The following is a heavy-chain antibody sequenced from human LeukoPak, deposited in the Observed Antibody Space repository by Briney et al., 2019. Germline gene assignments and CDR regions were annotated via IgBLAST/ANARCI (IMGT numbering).Heavy chain of an antibody. CDR2: ISGSGGNT. Sequence: PAGSLRLSCAASGFTFSSYAMSWVRQAPGKGLEWVSGISGSGGNTYYADSVKGRLTISRDNYKHTQDLQMNSLRADDTAVHYCAKGPWFRHYWRGKTGVSLSS. D-gene: IGHD3-10*01. J-gene: IGHJ4*02. V-gene: IGHV3-23*01. CDR1: GFTFSSYA. CDR3: AKGPWFRHY.